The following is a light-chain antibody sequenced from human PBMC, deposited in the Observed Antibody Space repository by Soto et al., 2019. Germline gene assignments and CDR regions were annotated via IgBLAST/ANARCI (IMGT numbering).Light chain of an antibody. CDR2: VGTNRATA. V-gene: IGKV3-11*01. CDR3: QQRSDWPRIT. CDR1: QSVSGY. Sequence: EIVLTQSPATLSLSPGERATLSCRASQSVSGYLAWYQQKPDQPPSLLIYVGTNRATAKRATGIPASFSGSGSGTDFTLTISSLEPDDFAVYYCQQRSDWPRITFGQGTRLEIK. J-gene: IGKJ5*01.